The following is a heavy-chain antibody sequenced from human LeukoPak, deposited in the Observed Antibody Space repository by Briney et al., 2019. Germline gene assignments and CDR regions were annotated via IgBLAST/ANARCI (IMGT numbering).Heavy chain of an antibody. CDR1: GYTFTGYY. CDR2: INPNSGGT. D-gene: IGHD3-10*01. V-gene: IGHV1-2*02. Sequence: ASVKVSCKASGYTFTGYYMHWVRQAPGQGLEWMRWINPNSGGTNYAQKFQGRVTMTRDTSISTAYMELSRLRSDDTAVYYCARDNRMVRGVTFDYWGQGTLVTVSS. J-gene: IGHJ4*02. CDR3: ARDNRMVRGVTFDY.